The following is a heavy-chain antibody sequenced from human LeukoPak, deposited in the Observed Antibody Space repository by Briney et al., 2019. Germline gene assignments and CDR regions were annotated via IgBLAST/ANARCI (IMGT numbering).Heavy chain of an antibody. Sequence: GGSLRLSCAASGFTFSSYSMNWVRQAPGKGLEWVANIKRDGSEKYYVDSVKGRFTISRDNAKNSLDLQMNSLRVEDTAVYYCARLGPASSGWPESFDYWGQGTLVTVSS. J-gene: IGHJ4*02. D-gene: IGHD6-19*01. CDR2: IKRDGSEK. V-gene: IGHV3-7*03. CDR3: ARLGPASSGWPESFDY. CDR1: GFTFSSYS.